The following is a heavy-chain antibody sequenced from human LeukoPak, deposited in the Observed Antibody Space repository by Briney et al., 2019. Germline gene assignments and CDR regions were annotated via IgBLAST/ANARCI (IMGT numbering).Heavy chain of an antibody. CDR1: GFTFSSYG. CDR2: ISYDGSNK. Sequence: GGFLRLSCAASGFTFSSYGMHWVRQAPAKGLEWVAVISYDGSNKYYADSVKGRFTISRDNSKNTLYLQMNSLRAEDTAVYYCAKDDGGCPLHWGQGTLVTVSS. CDR3: AKDDGGCPLH. J-gene: IGHJ4*02. V-gene: IGHV3-30*18. D-gene: IGHD4-23*01.